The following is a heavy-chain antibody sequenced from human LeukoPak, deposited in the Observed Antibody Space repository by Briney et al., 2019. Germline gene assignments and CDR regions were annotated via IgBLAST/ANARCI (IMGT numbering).Heavy chain of an antibody. CDR3: AKDREGTIADYFDY. J-gene: IGHJ4*02. V-gene: IGHV3-23*01. Sequence: GGSLRLSCTASGFTFSSYAMNWVRQAPGKGLEWVSDIGAGGTFTYYADSVKGRFTISRDNSRNTLYLQMNSLRADDTAVYYCAKDREGTIADYFDYWGQGTLVTVSS. D-gene: IGHD1-7*01. CDR1: GFTFSSYA. CDR2: IGAGGTFT.